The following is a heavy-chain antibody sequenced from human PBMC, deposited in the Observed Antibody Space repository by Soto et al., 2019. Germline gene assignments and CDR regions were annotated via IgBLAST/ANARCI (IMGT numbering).Heavy chain of an antibody. CDR3: ARKQPRSSVYYYGMDV. CDR1: GGTFSSYA. Sequence: QVQLVQSGAEVKKPGSSVKVSCKASGGTFSSYAISWVRQAPGQGLEWMGGIIPIFGTANYAQKFQGRVTITADESTSTANMELSSQRSKDTAVYYCARKQPRSSVYYYGMDVWGQGTTVTVPS. V-gene: IGHV1-69*01. D-gene: IGHD6-25*01. J-gene: IGHJ6*02. CDR2: IIPIFGTA.